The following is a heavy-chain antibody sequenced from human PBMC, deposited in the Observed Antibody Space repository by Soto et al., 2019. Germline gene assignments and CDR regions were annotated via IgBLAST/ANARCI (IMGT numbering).Heavy chain of an antibody. CDR1: GFTFSSAW. V-gene: IGHV3-74*01. CDR2: IKSDGSGT. J-gene: IGHJ4*02. D-gene: IGHD4-17*01. CDR3: ASAGPFNYGGNSGFDY. Sequence: GGSLRLSCAASGFTFSSAWMHWVRQAPGKGLVWVSHIKSDGSGTSYADSVKGRFSISRDNAENTLYLQITSLRAEDTAVHYCASAGPFNYGGNSGFDYWDQGTLVTVSS.